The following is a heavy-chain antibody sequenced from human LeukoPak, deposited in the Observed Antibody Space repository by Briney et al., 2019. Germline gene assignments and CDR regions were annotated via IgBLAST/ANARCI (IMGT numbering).Heavy chain of an antibody. CDR1: GYSFSTYW. CDR2: VYPGDSST. Sequence: GESLKISCQGSGYSFSTYWIACVRQLPGKGLEWMGSVYPGDSSTKYSPSFQGQVTISADRSISTAYLQSRTLTASDTAMYYCARRFSTSWYFDYWGQGTLVTVSS. D-gene: IGHD6-13*01. J-gene: IGHJ4*02. CDR3: ARRFSTSWYFDY. V-gene: IGHV5-51*01.